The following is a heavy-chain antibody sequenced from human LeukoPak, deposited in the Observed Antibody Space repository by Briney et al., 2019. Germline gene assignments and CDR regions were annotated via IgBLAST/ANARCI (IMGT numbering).Heavy chain of an antibody. V-gene: IGHV1-46*01. J-gene: IGHJ3*02. CDR3: AREGYGASAFDI. D-gene: IGHD2-15*01. CDR1: GYTFTSYY. Sequence: ASVKVSCKASGYTFTSYYMHWVRQAPGQGLEWMGIINPSGGSTSYAQKFQGWVTMTRDTSISTAYMELSRLRSDDTAVYYCAREGYGASAFDIWGQGTMVTVSS. CDR2: INPSGGST.